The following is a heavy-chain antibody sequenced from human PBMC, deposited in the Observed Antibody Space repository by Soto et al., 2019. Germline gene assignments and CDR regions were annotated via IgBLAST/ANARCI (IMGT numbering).Heavy chain of an antibody. J-gene: IGHJ5*02. CDR1: GYSFTSYW. CDR2: IYPGDSDT. V-gene: IGHV5-51*01. Sequence: GESLKISCKGSGYSFTSYWIGWVRQMPGKGLEWMGIIYPGDSDTRYGPSFQGQVTISADKSISTAYLQWSSLKASDTAMYYCARQGTGGYDFPLSWFDPWGQGTLVTVSS. D-gene: IGHD5-12*01. CDR3: ARQGTGGYDFPLSWFDP.